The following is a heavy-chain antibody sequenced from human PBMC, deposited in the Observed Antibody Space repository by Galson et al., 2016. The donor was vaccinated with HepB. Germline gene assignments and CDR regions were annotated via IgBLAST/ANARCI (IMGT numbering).Heavy chain of an antibody. Sequence: SLRLSCAASGFTFDDYAMHWVRQAPGKVLEWVSGISWNGGSIDYADSLKGRFTISRDNAKNSLYLQMNSLRAEDTASYYCAKGAYSNSWYYFDYWGQGTLVTVSS. V-gene: IGHV3-9*01. CDR3: AKGAYSNSWYYFDY. CDR2: ISWNGGSI. D-gene: IGHD6-13*01. CDR1: GFTFDDYA. J-gene: IGHJ4*02.